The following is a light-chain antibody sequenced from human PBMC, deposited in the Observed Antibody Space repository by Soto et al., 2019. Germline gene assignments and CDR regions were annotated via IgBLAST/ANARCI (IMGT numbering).Light chain of an antibody. V-gene: IGKV3-15*01. CDR3: QQYNDWPPT. CDR1: QSVRSN. J-gene: IGKJ1*01. CDR2: SAS. Sequence: EIVMTQSPATLSVSPGERATLSCRASQSVRSNLAWYQQKPGQPPRLLIYSASTGATGIPGRFSGSGSGTEFTLTISSLQSEDFAVYCCQQYNDWPPTFGQGTKVDIK.